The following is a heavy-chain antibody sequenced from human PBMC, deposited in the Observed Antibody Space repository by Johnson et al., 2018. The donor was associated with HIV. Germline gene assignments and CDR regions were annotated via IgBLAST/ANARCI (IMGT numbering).Heavy chain of an antibody. CDR1: GFNFDEYG. CDR2: INWKGGSM. J-gene: IGHJ3*02. D-gene: IGHD6-6*01. CDR3: ARDRTLWQLVRPGGAFDI. Sequence: EKLVESGGGVVRPGESLRLSCATSGFNFDEYGMSWVRQAPGKGPEWVAGINWKGGSMGYADSVKGRFTVSRDNAKNSLYLQMNSLRAEDKAVYYCARDRTLWQLVRPGGAFDIWGQGTMVTVSS. V-gene: IGHV3-20*04.